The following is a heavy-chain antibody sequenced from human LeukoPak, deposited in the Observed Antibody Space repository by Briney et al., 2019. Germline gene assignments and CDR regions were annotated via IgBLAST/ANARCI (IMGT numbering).Heavy chain of an antibody. V-gene: IGHV1-69*05. J-gene: IGHJ6*03. CDR1: GGTFSSYA. CDR3: ASGSAQIAVAGTMDYYYYYMDV. Sequence: SVKVSCKASGGTFSSYAISWVRQAPGQGLEWMGRIIPIFGTANYAQKFQGRVTITTDESTSTAYMELSSLRSEDTAVYYCASGSAQIAVAGTMDYYYYYMDVWGKGTTVTVSS. D-gene: IGHD6-19*01. CDR2: IIPIFGTA.